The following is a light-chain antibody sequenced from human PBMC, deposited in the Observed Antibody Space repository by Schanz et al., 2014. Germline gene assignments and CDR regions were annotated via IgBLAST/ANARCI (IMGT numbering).Light chain of an antibody. CDR3: QSYDSTLRRV. V-gene: IGLV1-40*01. CDR1: SSNIGAGYD. Sequence: QSVLTQPPSVSGAPGQRVTISCTGSSSNIGAGYDVHWYQQLPGAAPKLLMFTNIHRPAGVPDRFSGSKSGTSASLAITGLQGEDEADYYCQSYDSTLRRVFGGGTKLTVL. J-gene: IGLJ2*01. CDR2: TNI.